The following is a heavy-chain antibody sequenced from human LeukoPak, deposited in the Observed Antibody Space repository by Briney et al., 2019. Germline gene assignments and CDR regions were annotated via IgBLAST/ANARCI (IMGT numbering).Heavy chain of an antibody. V-gene: IGHV1-2*02. CDR2: INPNSGGT. D-gene: IGHD6-13*01. CDR3: ARDPHSSSWYDY. CDR1: GYTFTDYY. J-gene: IGHJ4*02. Sequence: ASVKVSCKASGYTFTDYYMYWVRQAPGQGLEWMGWINPNSGGTNYAQKFQGRVTMTRDTSTSTVYMELSSLRSEDTAVYYCARDPHSSSWYDYWGQGTLVTVSS.